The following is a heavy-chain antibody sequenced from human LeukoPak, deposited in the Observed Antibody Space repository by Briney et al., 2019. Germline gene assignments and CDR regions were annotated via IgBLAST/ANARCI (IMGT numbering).Heavy chain of an antibody. CDR3: ARVGRTIVATMAY. D-gene: IGHD5-12*01. V-gene: IGHV1-18*01. CDR2: ISGNTGDT. J-gene: IGHJ1*01. Sequence: GASVKVSCKASGYTFTNYGITWGRQAPGQGLEWMGWISGNTGDTNYPLTFQDRVTMTIDTSTSTAYLELRSLRSDDTAVYYCARVGRTIVATMAYWGQGTQVTVSS. CDR1: GYTFTNYG.